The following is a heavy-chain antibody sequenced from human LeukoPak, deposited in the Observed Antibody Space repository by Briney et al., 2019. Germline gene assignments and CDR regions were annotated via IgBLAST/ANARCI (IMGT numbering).Heavy chain of an antibody. CDR3: ARGGGLDV. CDR2: ISSSGDSI. CDR1: GFTFSSYS. D-gene: IGHD3-16*01. Sequence: GGSLRLSCAASGFTFSSYSMNWVRQAPEKGLEWVSFISSSGDSIYYADSVKGRFTVSRDNAKNSLYLQMSNLRAEDTAVYFCARGGGLDVWGQGATVTVSS. V-gene: IGHV3-21*04. J-gene: IGHJ6*02.